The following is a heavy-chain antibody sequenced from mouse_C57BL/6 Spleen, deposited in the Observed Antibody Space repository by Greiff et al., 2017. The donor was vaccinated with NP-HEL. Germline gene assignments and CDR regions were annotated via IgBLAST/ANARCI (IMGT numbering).Heavy chain of an antibody. D-gene: IGHD1-1*01. CDR2: ISSGSSTI. CDR3: ARNYYGSSDYFDY. Sequence: EVNVVESGGGLVKPGGSLKLSCAASGFTFSDYGMHWVRQAPEKGLEWVAYISSGSSTIYYADTVKGRFTISRDNAKNTLFLQMTSLRSEDTAMYYCARNYYGSSDYFDYWGQGTTLTVSS. J-gene: IGHJ2*01. CDR1: GFTFSDYG. V-gene: IGHV5-17*01.